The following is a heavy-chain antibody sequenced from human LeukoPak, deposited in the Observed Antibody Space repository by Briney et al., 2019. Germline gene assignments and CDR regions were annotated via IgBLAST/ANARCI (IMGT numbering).Heavy chain of an antibody. CDR3: ARSGRGVDSFYFYMDV. D-gene: IGHD3-10*01. CDR1: GFTFSSYW. V-gene: IGHV3-7*01. CDR2: IKHDGSEKQDGSEK. J-gene: IGHJ6*03. Sequence: PGGSLRLSCAASGFTFSSYWMSWVRQAPGKGLEWVANIKHDGSEKQDGSEKNYVDSVKGRFTISRDNAKNSLYLQMNSLRAEDTAVYYCARSGRGVDSFYFYMDVWGKGTTVTVSS.